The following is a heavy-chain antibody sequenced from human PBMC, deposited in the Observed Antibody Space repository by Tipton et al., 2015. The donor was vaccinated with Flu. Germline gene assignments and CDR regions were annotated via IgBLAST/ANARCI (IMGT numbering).Heavy chain of an antibody. CDR1: GFTFSSYE. J-gene: IGHJ4*02. V-gene: IGHV3-48*03. D-gene: IGHD7-27*01. CDR3: ATLTGDDY. CDR2: ITSSGNTI. Sequence: VQLVQSGGGLVQPGGSLRLSCAASGFTFSSYEMNWVRQAPGKGLEWVSYITSSGNTISYADSVRGRFTISRDNTKKSLYLQLNSLRVEDTAIYYYATLTGDDYWGQGILVTVSS.